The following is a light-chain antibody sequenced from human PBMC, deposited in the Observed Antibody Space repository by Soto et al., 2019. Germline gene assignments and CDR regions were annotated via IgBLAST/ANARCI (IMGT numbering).Light chain of an antibody. V-gene: IGLV2-14*03. J-gene: IGLJ2*01. CDR1: SSDVGGYDY. Sequence: QSALTQAASVSGSPGQSITISCTGTSSDVGGYDYVSWYQQHPGKAPKLIIYDVTRRPSGVSNRFSGSKSGNTASLAISGLQTEDEADYFCSSCTTSTTYVVFGGGTKLTVL. CDR2: DVT. CDR3: SSCTTSTTYVV.